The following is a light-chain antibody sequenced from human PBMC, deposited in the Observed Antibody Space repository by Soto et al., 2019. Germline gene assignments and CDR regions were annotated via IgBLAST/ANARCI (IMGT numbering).Light chain of an antibody. CDR2: GAS. CDR3: QHYNNWPT. Sequence: EIVMTQSPATLSVSPGERATLSCRASQSVSSNLAWYQQKPGQAPRLLIYGASTRATGIPARFSGSGSGTEFTLTINSLQSEDFAVYYSQHYNNWPTFGQGTKVEIK. CDR1: QSVSSN. J-gene: IGKJ1*01. V-gene: IGKV3-15*01.